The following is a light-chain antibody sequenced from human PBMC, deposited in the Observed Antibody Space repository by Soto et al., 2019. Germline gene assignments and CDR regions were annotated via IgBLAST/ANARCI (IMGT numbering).Light chain of an antibody. CDR3: QQHNSWPLT. CDR2: TIS. V-gene: IGKV1-9*01. Sequence: DIQLTQSPSFLSASVGDRVTITCRASRDTSNSLAWYQQQPGKAPTLLIYTISTLQSGVPPRFSGSGSGTEFTLKISSLQPEDFATYYCQQHNSWPLTFGGGTTVEIK. J-gene: IGKJ4*01. CDR1: RDTSNS.